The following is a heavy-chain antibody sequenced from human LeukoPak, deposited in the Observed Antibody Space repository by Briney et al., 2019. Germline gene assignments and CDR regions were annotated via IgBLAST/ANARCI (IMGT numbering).Heavy chain of an antibody. CDR2: ISYDGSNE. J-gene: IGHJ6*02. D-gene: IGHD3-22*01. Sequence: GGSLRLSCAASGFTFSSYSMNWVRQAPGKGLEWVTVISYDGSNEYYADSVKGRFTISRDNSKNTLYLQMNSLRAEDTAVYYCARADFDSSGYYYSPFGSYHNYGMDVWGQGTTVTVSS. V-gene: IGHV3-30-3*01. CDR3: ARADFDSSGYYYSPFGSYHNYGMDV. CDR1: GFTFSSYS.